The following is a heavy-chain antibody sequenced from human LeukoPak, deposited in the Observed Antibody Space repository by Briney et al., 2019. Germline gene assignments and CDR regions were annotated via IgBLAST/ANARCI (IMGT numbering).Heavy chain of an antibody. J-gene: IGHJ4*02. CDR2: IYHSEYT. CDR1: GGSINSSSYY. Sequence: SETLSLTCTVSGGSINSSSYYWGWIRQPPGEALEWIGSIYHSEYTYYNPSLKSRVTISVDTFKSQFSLKLSSVTAADTAVYYCARSSMFRGVTVDYWGQGTLVTVSS. V-gene: IGHV4-39*01. D-gene: IGHD3-10*01. CDR3: ARSSMFRGVTVDY.